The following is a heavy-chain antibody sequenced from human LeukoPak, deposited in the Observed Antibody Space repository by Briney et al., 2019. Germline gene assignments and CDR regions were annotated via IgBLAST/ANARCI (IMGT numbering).Heavy chain of an antibody. CDR2: IWYDGSNK. Sequence: PGRCLRLSCAAFGFTFSSYGMGWVRQAPGKGLEWVAVIWYDGSNKNYADSVKGRFTISRDNSKNTLYLQMNSLRAEDTAVYYCARERVVVVVPAAMEYYYYGMDVWGKGTTVTVSS. J-gene: IGHJ6*04. CDR1: GFTFSSYG. D-gene: IGHD2-2*01. V-gene: IGHV3-33*01. CDR3: ARERVVVVVPAAMEYYYYGMDV.